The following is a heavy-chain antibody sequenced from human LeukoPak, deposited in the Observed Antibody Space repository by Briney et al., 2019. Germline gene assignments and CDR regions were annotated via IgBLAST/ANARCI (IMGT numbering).Heavy chain of an antibody. CDR1: GYSISSGYY. Sequence: PSETLSLTCAVSGYSISSGYYWGWIRQPPGKGLEWIGSIYHSGSTYYNPSLKSRVTISVDTSKNQFSLKLSSVTAADTAVYYCARLEGTIFGVVDFWGQGTLDTVSS. CDR3: ARLEGTIFGVVDF. D-gene: IGHD3-3*01. CDR2: IYHSGST. J-gene: IGHJ4*02. V-gene: IGHV4-38-2*01.